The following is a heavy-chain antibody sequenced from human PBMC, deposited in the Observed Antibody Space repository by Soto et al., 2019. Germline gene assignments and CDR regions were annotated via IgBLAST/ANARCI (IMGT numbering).Heavy chain of an antibody. D-gene: IGHD2-15*01. CDR1: GYIFTTYG. V-gene: IGHV1-18*01. CDR2: INSFNGKT. CDR3: ARSEYCSGDKCYSGWFDP. J-gene: IGHJ5*02. Sequence: GASVKVSCKATGYIFTTYGISWVRQAPGQGLEWMGWINSFNGKTNYVQKFQGRVTMTTDTATSTAYMELETLTSDDTAVYFCARSEYCSGDKCYSGWFDPWGQGTLVTVSS.